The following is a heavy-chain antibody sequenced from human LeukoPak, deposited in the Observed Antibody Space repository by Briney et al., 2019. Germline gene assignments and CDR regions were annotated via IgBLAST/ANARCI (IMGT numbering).Heavy chain of an antibody. J-gene: IGHJ4*02. Sequence: PSETLSLTCAVYGGSFSGYYWSWIRQPPGKGLEWIGEINHSGSTNYNPSLKSRVTISVDTSKNQFSLKLSSVTAADTAVYYCARSLLGAARRGYFDYWGQGTLVTVSS. D-gene: IGHD6-6*01. V-gene: IGHV4-34*01. CDR2: INHSGST. CDR1: GGSFSGYY. CDR3: ARSLLGAARRGYFDY.